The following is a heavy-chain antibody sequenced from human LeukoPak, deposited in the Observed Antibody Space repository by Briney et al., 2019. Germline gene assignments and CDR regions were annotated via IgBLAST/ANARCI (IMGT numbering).Heavy chain of an antibody. CDR1: GFSFNMFP. CDR3: ARGGNWGYFDY. V-gene: IGHV3-30*04. CDR2: ISYDGNNK. J-gene: IGHJ4*02. D-gene: IGHD7-27*01. Sequence: PGGSLRLSCAASGFSFNMFPMHWVRQAPGKGLECVAVISYDGNNKYYADSVNGRFTNSRDNSKNTLFLQMNSLRTEDTAIYHCARGGNWGYFDYWGQGTLVTVSS.